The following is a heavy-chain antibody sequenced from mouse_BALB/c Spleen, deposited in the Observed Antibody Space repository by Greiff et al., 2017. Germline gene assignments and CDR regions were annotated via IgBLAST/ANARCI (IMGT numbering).Heavy chain of an antibody. V-gene: IGHV1-9*01. Sequence: VQLQQSGAELMKPGASVKISCKATGYTFSSYWIEWVKQRPGHGLEWIGEILPGSGSTNYNEKFKGKATFTADTSSNTAYMQLSSLTSEDSAVYYCARIAYYGNSAWFAYWGQGTLVTVSA. CDR1: GYTFSSYW. CDR3: ARIAYYGNSAWFAY. J-gene: IGHJ3*01. CDR2: ILPGSGST. D-gene: IGHD2-10*01.